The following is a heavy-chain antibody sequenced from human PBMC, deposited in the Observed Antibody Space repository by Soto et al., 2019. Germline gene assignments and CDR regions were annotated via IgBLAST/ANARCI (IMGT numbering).Heavy chain of an antibody. Sequence: QLQLQESGPGLVKPSETLSLTCTVSGGSFSSSSYYWGWIRQPPGKALEWIGSIFYTGSTYHNPSLKSRVTIAAGTSNNHFSRRLSSVSAADTAVYYCARQGRYYNDRNGYYVDYWGQRSLVTVSS. CDR2: IFYTGST. CDR1: GGSFSSSSYY. V-gene: IGHV4-39*01. J-gene: IGHJ4*02. D-gene: IGHD3-22*01. CDR3: ARQGRYYNDRNGYYVDY.